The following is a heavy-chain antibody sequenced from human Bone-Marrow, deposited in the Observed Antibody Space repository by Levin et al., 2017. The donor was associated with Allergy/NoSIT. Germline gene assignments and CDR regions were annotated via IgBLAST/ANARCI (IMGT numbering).Heavy chain of an antibody. Sequence: SETLSLTCTVSGGSISSYYWSWIRQPPGKGLEWIGYIYYSGSTNYNPSLKSRVTISVDTSKNQFSLKLSSVTAADTAVYYCARDVQLGGQSYYYYGMDGWGQGTTVTVSS. J-gene: IGHJ6*02. CDR1: GGSISSYY. CDR3: ARDVQLGGQSYYYYGMDG. V-gene: IGHV4-59*01. D-gene: IGHD7-27*01. CDR2: IYYSGST.